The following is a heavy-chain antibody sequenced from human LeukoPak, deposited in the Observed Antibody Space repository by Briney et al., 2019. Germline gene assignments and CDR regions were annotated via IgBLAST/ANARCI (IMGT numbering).Heavy chain of an antibody. CDR2: INPNSGGT. Sequence: ASVKVSCKASGYTFTDFYIHWVRQAPGQGLEWMGWINPNSGGTKYAQKFQARVTMTRDTSISTLYMELSSLRSDDTAFYYCARIYFGPDFWGQGTLVTVSS. CDR3: ARIYFGPDF. CDR1: GYTFTDFY. V-gene: IGHV1-2*02. J-gene: IGHJ4*02. D-gene: IGHD2/OR15-2a*01.